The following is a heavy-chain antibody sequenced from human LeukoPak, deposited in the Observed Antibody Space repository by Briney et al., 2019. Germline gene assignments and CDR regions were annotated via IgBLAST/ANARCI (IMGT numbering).Heavy chain of an antibody. CDR3: ARDRGYMVRDHYGMDV. CDR1: GFTFNNYA. J-gene: IGHJ6*02. CDR2: ISGSGGST. D-gene: IGHD3-10*01. V-gene: IGHV3-23*01. Sequence: PGGSLRLSCAVSGFTFNNYAMSWVRQAPGKGLEWVSGISGSGGSTYHADSVKGRFTISRDNSKATLYVQMNSLRPEDTAAYYCARDRGYMVRDHYGMDVWGQGTTVTVSS.